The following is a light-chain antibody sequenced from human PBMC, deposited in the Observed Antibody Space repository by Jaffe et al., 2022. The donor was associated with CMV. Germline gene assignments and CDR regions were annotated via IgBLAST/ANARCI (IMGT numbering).Light chain of an antibody. CDR3: SSYTDSSTIVL. CDR2: EVT. CDR1: SSDVGNYLR. J-gene: IGLJ2*01. Sequence: QSALTQPPSVSGSPGQSVTITCTGSSSDVGNYLRVSWYKQPPGTAPKLIIYEVTDRPSGVPDRFSGSKSGNTASLTISGLQAEDEAYYYCSSYTDSSTIVLFGGGTRLTVL. V-gene: IGLV2-18*02.